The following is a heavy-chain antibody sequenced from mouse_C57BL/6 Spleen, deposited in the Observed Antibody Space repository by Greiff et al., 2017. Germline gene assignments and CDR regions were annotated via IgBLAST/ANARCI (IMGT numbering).Heavy chain of an antibody. Sequence: EVQLVESGGGLVKPGGSLKLSCAASGFTFSSYTMSWVRQTPEKRLEWVATISGGGGNTYYPDSVKGRFTISSDNAKNTLYLQMSSLRSEDTALYYCARQGIYYDYGRGYAMDYWGQGTSVTVSS. D-gene: IGHD2-4*01. CDR3: ARQGIYYDYGRGYAMDY. V-gene: IGHV5-9*01. CDR2: ISGGGGNT. CDR1: GFTFSSYT. J-gene: IGHJ4*01.